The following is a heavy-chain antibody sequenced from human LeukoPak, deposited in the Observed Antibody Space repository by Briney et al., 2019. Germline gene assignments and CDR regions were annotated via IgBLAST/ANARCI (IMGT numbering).Heavy chain of an antibody. Sequence: SETLSLTCAVYGGSFSGYYWSWIRQPPEKGLEWIGEINHSGSTNYNPSLKSRVTISVDTSKNQFSLKLSSVTAADTAVYYCARGPIVVVPAAMPSGFDPWGQGTLVTVSS. V-gene: IGHV4-34*01. J-gene: IGHJ5*02. CDR1: GGSFSGYY. CDR2: INHSGST. CDR3: ARGPIVVVPAAMPSGFDP. D-gene: IGHD2-2*01.